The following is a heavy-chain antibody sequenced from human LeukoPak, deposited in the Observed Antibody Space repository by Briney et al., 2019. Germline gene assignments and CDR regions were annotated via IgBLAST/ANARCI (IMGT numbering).Heavy chain of an antibody. CDR3: AKDLAYYYDSSGLPYYYYYGMDV. CDR1: GFTFSSYA. D-gene: IGHD3-22*01. J-gene: IGHJ6*02. V-gene: IGHV3-23*01. CDR2: ISGSGGST. Sequence: GGSLRLSCAASGFTFSSYAMSWDRQAPGKGLEWVSAISGSGGSTYYADSVKGRFTISRDNSKNTLYLQMNSLRAEDTAVYYCAKDLAYYYDSSGLPYYYYYGMDVWGQGTTVTVSS.